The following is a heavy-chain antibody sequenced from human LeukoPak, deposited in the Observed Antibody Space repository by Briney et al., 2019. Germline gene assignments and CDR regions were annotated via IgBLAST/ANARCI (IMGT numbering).Heavy chain of an antibody. CDR1: GYSISSSYY. CDR2: IYYSGST. Sequence: SETLSLTCTVSGYSISSSYYWGWIRQPPGKGLEWIGSIYYSGSTNYNPSLKSQVSISIDTSKNQFSLRLTSVTAADTAVYYCARQTGSGLLILPGGQGTLVTVSS. D-gene: IGHD3/OR15-3a*01. V-gene: IGHV4-39*01. J-gene: IGHJ4*02. CDR3: ARQTGSGLLILP.